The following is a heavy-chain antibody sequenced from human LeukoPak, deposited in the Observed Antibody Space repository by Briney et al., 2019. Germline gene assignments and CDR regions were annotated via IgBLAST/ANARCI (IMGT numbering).Heavy chain of an antibody. Sequence: ASVKVSCKASGYTFTSYGISWVRQAPGQGLEWMGWISAYNGNTNYAQKLQGRVTMTTDTSTSTAYMERRSLRSDDTAVYYCVWSYYYYGMDVWGQGTTVTVSS. CDR3: VWSYYYYGMDV. CDR1: GYTFTSYG. J-gene: IGHJ6*02. D-gene: IGHD2-21*01. V-gene: IGHV1-18*01. CDR2: ISAYNGNT.